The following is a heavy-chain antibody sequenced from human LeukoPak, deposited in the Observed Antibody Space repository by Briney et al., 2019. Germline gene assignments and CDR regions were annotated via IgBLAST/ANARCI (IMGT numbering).Heavy chain of an antibody. D-gene: IGHD3-22*01. J-gene: IGHJ4*02. CDR3: ASGGDSSGYVLYFDY. Sequence: GESLKISCKGSGYSFTSYWIGWVRQMPGKGLEWMGIIYPGDSDTRYSPSFQGQVTISADKSISTAYLQWSSLKASDTAMYYCASGGDSSGYVLYFDYWGQGTLVTVSS. CDR2: IYPGDSDT. CDR1: GYSFTSYW. V-gene: IGHV5-51*01.